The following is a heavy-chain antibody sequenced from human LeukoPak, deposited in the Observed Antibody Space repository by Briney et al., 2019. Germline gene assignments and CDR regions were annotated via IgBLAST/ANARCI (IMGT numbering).Heavy chain of an antibody. V-gene: IGHV3-53*01. CDR1: GFTFSSYV. CDR2: IYSGGST. Sequence: GGSLRLSCAASGFTFSSYVMNWVRQAPGEGLEWGSVIYSGGSTYYADSVKGRFTISRDNSKNTLYLQMNSLRAEDTAVYYCAREGYCSGGSCEYWGQGTLVTVSS. CDR3: AREGYCSGGSCEY. J-gene: IGHJ4*02. D-gene: IGHD2-15*01.